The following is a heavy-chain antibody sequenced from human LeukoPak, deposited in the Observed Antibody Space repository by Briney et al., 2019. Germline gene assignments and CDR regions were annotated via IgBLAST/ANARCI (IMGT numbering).Heavy chain of an antibody. V-gene: IGHV3-23*01. Sequence: PGASLRLSCAASGFTFSSYAMNWVRQAPGKGPEWVSGISGSGDSTYYADSVKGRFTISRDSSKNTLYLQMNSLRAEDAALYYCAKSHSGTYSSHIDYWGQGTLVTVSS. D-gene: IGHD1-26*01. J-gene: IGHJ4*02. CDR1: GFTFSSYA. CDR3: AKSHSGTYSSHIDY. CDR2: ISGSGDST.